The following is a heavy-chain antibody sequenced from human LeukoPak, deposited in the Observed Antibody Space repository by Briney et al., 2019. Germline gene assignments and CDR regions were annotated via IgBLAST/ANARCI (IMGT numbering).Heavy chain of an antibody. CDR2: IYPGDSDT. CDR3: ARVRSAYYDSSGYYY. Sequence: GESLKISCKGFGYSFTSYWIGWVRQMPGKGLECMGIIYPGDSDTRYSPSFQGQVTISADKSISTAYLQWSSLKASDTAMYYCARVRSAYYDSSGYYYWGQGTLVTVSS. V-gene: IGHV5-51*01. J-gene: IGHJ4*02. CDR1: GYSFTSYW. D-gene: IGHD3-22*01.